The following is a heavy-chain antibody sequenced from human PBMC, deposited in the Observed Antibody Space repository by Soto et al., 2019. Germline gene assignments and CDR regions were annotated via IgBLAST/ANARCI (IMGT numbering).Heavy chain of an antibody. CDR2: IGGSGPTT. D-gene: IGHD6-19*01. J-gene: IGHJ3*02. CDR1: GFTFSSCG. CDR3: VKDGIAVSGPGTNAFDI. Sequence: EVQLLESGGGLAQPGGSLRLSCAVSGFTFSSCGMSWVRQAPGKGLEWVSAIGGSGPTTYYADSVRGRFTISRDTSKNTVYLQMDSLRGDDTALSYCVKDGIAVSGPGTNAFDIWGQGTMVPVSS. V-gene: IGHV3-23*01.